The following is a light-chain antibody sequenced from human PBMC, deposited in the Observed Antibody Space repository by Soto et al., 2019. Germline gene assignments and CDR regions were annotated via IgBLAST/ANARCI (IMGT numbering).Light chain of an antibody. Sequence: QSALTQPPSASGSPGQSVTISCTGTGNDVGGYDYVSWYQQHPGKVPKLILYEVSKRPSGVPDRFSGSRSGNTASLTVSGLQAEDEADYYCSSFAGSPVVFGGGTKVTVL. J-gene: IGLJ2*01. V-gene: IGLV2-8*01. CDR2: EVS. CDR3: SSFAGSPVV. CDR1: GNDVGGYDY.